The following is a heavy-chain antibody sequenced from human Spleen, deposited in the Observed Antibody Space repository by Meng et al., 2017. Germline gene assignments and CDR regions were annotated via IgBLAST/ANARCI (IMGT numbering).Heavy chain of an antibody. Sequence: GGSLRLSCAASGFTFSNYAMSWIRQAPGKGLEWVSGISGSGGSTYYADSVKGRFTNSRDNSKNTLYVQMNSLRAEDTAVYYCAKVGDSSGSYYDRDGYFDYWGQGALVTVSS. CDR1: GFTFSNYA. D-gene: IGHD3-22*01. CDR3: AKVGDSSGSYYDRDGYFDY. V-gene: IGHV3-23*01. CDR2: ISGSGGST. J-gene: IGHJ4*02.